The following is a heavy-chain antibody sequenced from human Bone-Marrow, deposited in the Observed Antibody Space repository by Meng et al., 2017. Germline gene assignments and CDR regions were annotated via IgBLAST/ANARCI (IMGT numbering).Heavy chain of an antibody. CDR3: ARGRGTMPYWYFDL. J-gene: IGHJ2*01. Sequence: GQLQQWGAGLLKPAETLSLTCAGYGGSFSGYYWSWIRQPPGKGLEWIGEINHSGSTNYNPSLKSRVTISVDTSKNQFSLKLSSVTAADTAVYYCARGRGTMPYWYFDLWGRGTLVTVSS. CDR1: GGSFSGYY. CDR2: INHSGST. V-gene: IGHV4-34*01. D-gene: IGHD2-2*01.